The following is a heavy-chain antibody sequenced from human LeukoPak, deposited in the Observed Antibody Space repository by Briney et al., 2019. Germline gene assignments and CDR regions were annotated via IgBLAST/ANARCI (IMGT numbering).Heavy chain of an antibody. Sequence: SETLSLTCAVYGGSFSGYYWSWVRQPPGNGLEWIGEINHSGSTNYNPSLKSRVTISVDTSKNQFSLKLSSVTAADTAVYYCATTYSSTSNWFDPWGQGTLVTVSS. V-gene: IGHV4-34*01. CDR2: INHSGST. CDR1: GGSFSGYY. CDR3: ATTYSSTSNWFDP. J-gene: IGHJ5*02. D-gene: IGHD6-13*01.